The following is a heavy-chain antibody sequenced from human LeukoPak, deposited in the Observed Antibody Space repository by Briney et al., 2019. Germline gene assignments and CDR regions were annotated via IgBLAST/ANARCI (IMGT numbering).Heavy chain of an antibody. Sequence: PGGSLRLSCVVSGFTFSSNWMHWVRQGPGKGLVWVSRINSDGSETRHADSVKGRFTISRDNAKNTLYLQMNSLRAEDTAVYYCARAGEGLLAYSFDIWGQGTMVTVSS. J-gene: IGHJ3*02. CDR1: GFTFSSNW. CDR3: ARAGEGLLAYSFDI. V-gene: IGHV3-74*01. D-gene: IGHD1-26*01. CDR2: INSDGSET.